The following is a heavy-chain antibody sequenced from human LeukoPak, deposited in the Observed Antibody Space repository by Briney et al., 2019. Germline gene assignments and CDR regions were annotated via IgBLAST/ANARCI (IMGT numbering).Heavy chain of an antibody. J-gene: IGHJ3*02. D-gene: IGHD3-9*01. CDR2: IYPGDSDT. CDR1: GYSFSNYW. V-gene: IGHV5-51*01. CDR3: ARQRGRVTGYAAGAFDI. Sequence: GESLKISCKGSGYSFSNYWIAWVRQMPGKGLEWMGDIYPGDSDTRYSPSFQGQVTISADKSISTAYLQWSSLKASDTAMYYCARQRGRVTGYAAGAFDIWGQGTMVTVSS.